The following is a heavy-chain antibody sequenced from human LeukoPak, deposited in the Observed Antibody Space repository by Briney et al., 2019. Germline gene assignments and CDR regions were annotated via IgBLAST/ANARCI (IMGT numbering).Heavy chain of an antibody. J-gene: IGHJ6*03. CDR1: GGSISSYY. V-gene: IGHV4-59*12. Sequence: SETLSLTCTASGGSISSYYWSWIRQPPGKGLEWIGYIYYSGSTNYNPSLKSRVTMSVDTSKNQFSLKLSSVTAADTAVYYCARDPPWGYDILTGHYYYYYYMDVWGKGTTVTVSS. CDR3: ARDPPWGYDILTGHYYYYYYMDV. D-gene: IGHD3-9*01. CDR2: IYYSGST.